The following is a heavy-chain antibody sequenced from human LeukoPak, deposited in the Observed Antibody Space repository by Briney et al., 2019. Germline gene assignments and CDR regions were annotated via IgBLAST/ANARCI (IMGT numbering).Heavy chain of an antibody. CDR3: ARHYGSGTYILYFDY. J-gene: IGHJ4*02. V-gene: IGHV4-39*01. Sequence: SETLSLTCTVSGGSISSYYWGWIRQPPGKGLEWIGSIYYSGSTYYNPSLKSRVTISVDTSKNQFSLKLSSVTAADTAVYYCARHYGSGTYILYFDYWGQGTLVTVSS. CDR1: GGSISSYY. CDR2: IYYSGST. D-gene: IGHD3-10*01.